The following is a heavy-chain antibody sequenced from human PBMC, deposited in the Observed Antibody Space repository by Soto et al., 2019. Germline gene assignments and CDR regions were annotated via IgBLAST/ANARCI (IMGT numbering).Heavy chain of an antibody. V-gene: IGHV1-69*13. J-gene: IGHJ4*02. CDR2: IIPIFGTA. CDR1: GGTFSSYA. Sequence: SVKVSCKASGGTFSSYAISWVRQAPGQGLEWMGGIIPIFGTANYAQKFQGRVTITADESTSTAYVELSSLRSEDTAVYYCARDLYGSGSYSDYWGQGTLVTVSS. CDR3: ARDLYGSGSYSDY. D-gene: IGHD3-10*01.